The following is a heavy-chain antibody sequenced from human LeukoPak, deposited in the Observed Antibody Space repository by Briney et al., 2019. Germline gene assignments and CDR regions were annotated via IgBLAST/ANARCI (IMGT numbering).Heavy chain of an antibody. D-gene: IGHD2/OR15-2a*01. Sequence: KPSETLSLTRTVSSGSISDYYWSWIRQPPGKGLEWIGYIYYSGSTNYNPSLKSRVTRLADMSKNQFSLKMSSETAADTAVYYCARELKVGNTGYYFDYWGQGTLVTVSS. CDR1: SGSISDYY. CDR3: ARELKVGNTGYYFDY. J-gene: IGHJ4*02. CDR2: IYYSGST. V-gene: IGHV4-59*01.